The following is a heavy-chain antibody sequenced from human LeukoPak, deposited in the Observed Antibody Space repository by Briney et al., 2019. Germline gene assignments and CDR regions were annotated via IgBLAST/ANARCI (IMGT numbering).Heavy chain of an antibody. V-gene: IGHV4-61*02. D-gene: IGHD4-17*01. J-gene: IGHJ3*02. CDR2: IYTSGST. CDR3: ARDTSDYGDYGYLDAFDI. CDR1: GGSISSGGYC. Sequence: PSQTLSLTCTVSGGSISSGGYCWSWLRQPAGKGLEWIGRIYTSGSTNYNPSLKSRVTMSVDTSKNQFSLKLSSVTAADTAVYYCARDTSDYGDYGYLDAFDIWGQGTMVTVSS.